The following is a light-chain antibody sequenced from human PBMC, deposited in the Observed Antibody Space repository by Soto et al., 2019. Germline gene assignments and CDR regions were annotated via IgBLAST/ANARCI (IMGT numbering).Light chain of an antibody. CDR2: TAS. CDR3: QKYNSAPNT. CDR1: RDISSS. V-gene: IGKV1-27*01. J-gene: IGKJ2*01. Sequence: DVQMTQSPSSLSASVGDRVTITCRASRDISSSLAWYRQKPGKVPKLLISTASILHTGVPSRFSGSGSGTFFTLTINSLQPEDVATYYWQKYNSAPNTFGRGTRLEIK.